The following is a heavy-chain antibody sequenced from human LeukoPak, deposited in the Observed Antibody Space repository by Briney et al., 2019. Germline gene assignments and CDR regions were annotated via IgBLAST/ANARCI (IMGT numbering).Heavy chain of an antibody. CDR1: GFTFSSYS. V-gene: IGHV3-21*01. J-gene: IGHJ4*02. Sequence: GGSLRLSCAASGFTFSSYSMNWVRQAPGKGLEWVSSISSSSSYIYYADSVKGRFTISRDNAKNSLYLQMNSLRAEDTAVYYCARAGWLQYFDYWGQGTLVTVPS. CDR2: ISSSSSYI. CDR3: ARAGWLQYFDY. D-gene: IGHD5-24*01.